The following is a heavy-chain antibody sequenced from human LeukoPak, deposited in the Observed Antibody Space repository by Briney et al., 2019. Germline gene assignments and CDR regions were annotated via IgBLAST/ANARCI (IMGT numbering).Heavy chain of an antibody. Sequence: GASVKVSCKASGGTFSSYAISWVRQAPGQGLEWMGGIIPIFGTANYAQKFQGRVTITADESTSTAYMELSSLRPEDTAVYYCARAAHPYYYDSSGYQRGIYYYYGMDVWGQGTTVTVSS. J-gene: IGHJ6*02. CDR2: IIPIFGTA. CDR3: ARAAHPYYYDSSGYQRGIYYYYGMDV. D-gene: IGHD3-22*01. CDR1: GGTFSSYA. V-gene: IGHV1-69*01.